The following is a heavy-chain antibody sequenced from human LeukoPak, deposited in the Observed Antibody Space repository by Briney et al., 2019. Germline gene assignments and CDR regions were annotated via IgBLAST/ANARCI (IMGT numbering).Heavy chain of an antibody. CDR1: GGSISSYY. CDR3: ARHLRLEWLFPPGGWFDP. Sequence: PSETLSLTCTVSGGSISSYYWSWIRQPPGKGLEWIGYIYYSGSTNYNPSLKSRVTISVDTSKNQFSLKLSSVTAADTAVYYCARHLRLEWLFPPGGWFDPWGQGTLVTVTS. CDR2: IYYSGST. V-gene: IGHV4-59*08. D-gene: IGHD3-3*01. J-gene: IGHJ5*02.